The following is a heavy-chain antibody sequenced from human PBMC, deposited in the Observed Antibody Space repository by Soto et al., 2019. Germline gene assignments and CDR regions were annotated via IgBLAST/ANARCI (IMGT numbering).Heavy chain of an antibody. V-gene: IGHV1-69*13. CDR2: IIPIFGTA. D-gene: IGHD3-22*01. Sequence: PRPPVKVSFKASGGTFSSYAISLVRQAPGQGLEWMGGIIPIFGTANYAQKFQGRVTITADESTSTAYMELSSLRSEDTAVYYCASIHDSSGYYPYYYYGMDVWGQGTTVTVSS. J-gene: IGHJ6*02. CDR1: GGTFSSYA. CDR3: ASIHDSSGYYPYYYYGMDV.